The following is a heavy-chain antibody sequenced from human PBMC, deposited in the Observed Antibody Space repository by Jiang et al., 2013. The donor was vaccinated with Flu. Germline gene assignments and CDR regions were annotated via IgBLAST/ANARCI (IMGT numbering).Heavy chain of an antibody. CDR1: RYTFTSYG. CDR3: AKEDGYNSVPLQF. D-gene: IGHD5-24*01. CDR2: ITGNGDT. Sequence: GAEVKKPGASVRVSCKASRYTFTSYGMHWVRQAPGQRLEWMGWITGNGDTKYSQKFQGRVTITRDTSASTAYMELSSLRSEDTAVYYCAKEDGYNSVPLQFWGQG. J-gene: IGHJ1*01. V-gene: IGHV1-3*01.